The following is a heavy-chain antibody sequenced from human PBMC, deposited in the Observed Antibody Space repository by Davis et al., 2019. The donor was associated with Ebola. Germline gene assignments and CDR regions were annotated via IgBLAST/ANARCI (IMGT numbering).Heavy chain of an antibody. D-gene: IGHD4-17*01. CDR3: AKDRGRGDYYFDY. Sequence: GESLKISCAASGFTFSSYGMHWVRQAPGKGLEWVAVISYDGSNKYYADSVKGRFTISRDNSKNTLYLQMNSLRVEDTAVYHCAKDRGRGDYYFDYWGQGTLVSVSS. V-gene: IGHV3-30*18. CDR2: ISYDGSNK. J-gene: IGHJ4*02. CDR1: GFTFSSYG.